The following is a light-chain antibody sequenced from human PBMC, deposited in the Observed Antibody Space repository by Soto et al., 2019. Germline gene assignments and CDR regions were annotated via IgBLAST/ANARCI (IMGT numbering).Light chain of an antibody. CDR3: QQYKIWPTIT. Sequence: EIVMTQSPATPSVSPGERATLSRRASQGVSSNVAWYQQKPGQAHRLLIYGAYTRAAGVPARFSGSGSGTEFTLTITSLQSEDIALYYCQQYKIWPTITFGQGTRLEIK. J-gene: IGKJ5*01. CDR1: QGVSSN. V-gene: IGKV3-15*01. CDR2: GAY.